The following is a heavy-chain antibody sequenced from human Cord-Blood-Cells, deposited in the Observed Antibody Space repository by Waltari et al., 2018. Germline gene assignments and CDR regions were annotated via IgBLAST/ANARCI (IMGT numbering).Heavy chain of an antibody. CDR2: IYYSGST. CDR1: GGSISSSSYY. V-gene: IGHV4-39*07. CDR3: ARRRVGRALDY. J-gene: IGHJ4*02. D-gene: IGHD3-10*01. Sequence: QLQLQESGPGLVKPSETLSLTCTVSGGSISSSSYYWGWIRQPPGKGLEWIGSIYYSGSTYYNPSLKSRVTISVDTSKNHFSLKLGSVTAADTAVYYCARRRVGRALDYWGQGTLVTVSS.